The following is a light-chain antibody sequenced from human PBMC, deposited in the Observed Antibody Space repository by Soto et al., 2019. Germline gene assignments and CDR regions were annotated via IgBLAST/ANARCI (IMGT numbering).Light chain of an antibody. CDR3: LQSYMTPYT. V-gene: IGKV1-39*01. CDR1: QTIDIF. CDR2: AIS. J-gene: IGKJ2*01. Sequence: DLQMTQSPSSLSASVGDRITITCRASQTIDIFLNWYQQKPGRAPRLLISAISSLQSGVPSRYSGSGSGTDFTPTISSLQREDFATYFCLQSYMTPYTYGQGTKVEV.